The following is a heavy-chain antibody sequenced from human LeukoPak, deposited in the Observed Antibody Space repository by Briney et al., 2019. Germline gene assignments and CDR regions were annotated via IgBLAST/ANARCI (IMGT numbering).Heavy chain of an antibody. CDR2: NSTDNGNT. V-gene: IGHV1-18*01. CDR1: GYTFSSYD. J-gene: IGHJ5*02. CDR3: ASRGGNYWP. Sequence: GASVTVSCKACGYTFSSYDIRWVRQARGQGLEWMGWNSTDNGNTIYAQKFQDRVNITTDTYTSKAYMELRSLSPGDTAVYYCASRGGNYWPWGQGTLVTVSS. D-gene: IGHD3-10*01.